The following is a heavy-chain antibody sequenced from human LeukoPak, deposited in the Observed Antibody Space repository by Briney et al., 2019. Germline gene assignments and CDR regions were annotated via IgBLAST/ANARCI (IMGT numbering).Heavy chain of an antibody. J-gene: IGHJ4*02. CDR1: GFTFSSHW. V-gene: IGHV3-7*01. D-gene: IGHD3-22*01. Sequence: PGGSLRVSCAASGFTFSSHWMSWFRQARGKGLEWVANIKQDGSEKYYVDSVKGRFTISRDNAKNSLYLQTSSLRGEDTAVYYCARDSGRRGESESGYYDYWGQGTLVTVSS. CDR3: ARDSGRRGESESGYYDY. CDR2: IKQDGSEK.